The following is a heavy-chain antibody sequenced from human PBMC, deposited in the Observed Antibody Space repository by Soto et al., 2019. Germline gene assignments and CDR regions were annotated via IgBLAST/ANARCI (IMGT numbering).Heavy chain of an antibody. CDR2: ISYGGANK. CDR3: ARGPRSCSSTSCYTVDY. D-gene: IGHD2-2*02. J-gene: IGHJ4*02. Sequence: QVQLVESGGGVVQPGRSLRLSCAVSGFTFISHAMHWVRQAPGKGLEWVAVISYGGANKYYVDSVKGRFTISRDNSKNTLFLQMDSLRPEDTALYFCARGPRSCSSTSCYTVDYWGRGTLVTVSS. V-gene: IGHV3-30*03. CDR1: GFTFISHA.